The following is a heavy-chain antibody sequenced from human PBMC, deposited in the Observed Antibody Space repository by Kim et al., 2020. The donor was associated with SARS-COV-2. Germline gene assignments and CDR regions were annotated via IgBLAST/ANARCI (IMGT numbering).Heavy chain of an antibody. J-gene: IGHJ4*02. D-gene: IGHD6-6*01. Sequence: KGNTNYAQKLQGRVTMTTDTSTRTAYMELRSLRSDDTAIYYCATGQSMGYWGQGTLVTVSS. CDR2: KGNT. CDR3: ATGQSMGY. V-gene: IGHV1-18*01.